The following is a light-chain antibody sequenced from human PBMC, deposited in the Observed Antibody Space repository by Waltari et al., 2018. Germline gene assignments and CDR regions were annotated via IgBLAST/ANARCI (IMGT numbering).Light chain of an antibody. CDR3: WLVYTGGIVV. V-gene: IGLV7-46*01. J-gene: IGLJ2*01. CDR1: TGAVTSGHS. Sequence: QAVVTQEPSLTVSPGGTVTPTCGSSTGAVTSGHSPYWLQQKPGQAPRTLIYDSYIKESWTPARFSASLVGGKAVLTLSGAQAEDEAKYYCWLVYTGGIVVFCGGTELAVL. CDR2: DSY.